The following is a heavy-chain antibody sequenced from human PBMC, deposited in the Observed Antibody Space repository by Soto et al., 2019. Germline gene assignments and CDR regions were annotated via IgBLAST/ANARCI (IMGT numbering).Heavy chain of an antibody. CDR1: GGTFSRRA. J-gene: IGHJ4*02. D-gene: IGHD3-22*01. Sequence: QVQLVQSGAEVRKPGSSVKVSCKASGGTFSRRAISWVRQAPGQGLEWMGGIIPIFGTANHAQKFQGRVTIIADESTSTVYMELSSLRSEDTAMYYCARGWGYDSNDYYYAYWGQGTLVIVSS. CDR3: ARGWGYDSNDYYYAY. CDR2: IIPIFGTA. V-gene: IGHV1-69*01.